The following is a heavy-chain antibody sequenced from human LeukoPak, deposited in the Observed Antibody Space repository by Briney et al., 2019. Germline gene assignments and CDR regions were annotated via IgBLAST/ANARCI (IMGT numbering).Heavy chain of an antibody. CDR3: AREGITAVDTNWFDP. D-gene: IGHD6-13*01. Sequence: ASVKVSCKASGYTFTSYDINWVRQATGQGLEWMGWINPNSGGTNYAQKFQGRVTMTRDTSISTASMELSRLRSDDTAVYYCAREGITAVDTNWFDPWGQGTLVTVSS. CDR2: INPNSGGT. CDR1: GYTFTSYD. V-gene: IGHV1-2*02. J-gene: IGHJ5*02.